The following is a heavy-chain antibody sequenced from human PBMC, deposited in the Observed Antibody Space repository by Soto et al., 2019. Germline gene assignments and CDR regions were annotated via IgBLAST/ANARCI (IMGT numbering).Heavy chain of an antibody. CDR2: IYPGDSDT. V-gene: IGHV5-51*01. D-gene: IGHD5-12*01. J-gene: IGHJ4*02. CDR1: GYTFTNYW. CDR3: ARHLEVATISQAYY. Sequence: GESLKISCKGSGYTFTNYWIDWVRQMPGKGLEWMGIIYPGDSDTRYSPSFQGQVTISADKSINTAYLQWSSLKASDTAMYYCARHLEVATISQAYYWGQGTQVTVSS.